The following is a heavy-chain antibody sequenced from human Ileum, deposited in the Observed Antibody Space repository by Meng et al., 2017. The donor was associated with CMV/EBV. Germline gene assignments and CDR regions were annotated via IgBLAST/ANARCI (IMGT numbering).Heavy chain of an antibody. Sequence: SETLSLTCTFSGSSISSSTYYWTWIRQTPGKGPEWIGSIYDSGDTYYNPSLKSRVTISVDTSKNQFSLKLSSVTAADTAVYYCARHSGSSGFDYWGQGTLVTVSS. CDR3: ARHSGSSGFDY. CDR1: GSSISSSTYY. D-gene: IGHD1-26*01. CDR2: IYDSGDT. V-gene: IGHV4-39*01. J-gene: IGHJ4*02.